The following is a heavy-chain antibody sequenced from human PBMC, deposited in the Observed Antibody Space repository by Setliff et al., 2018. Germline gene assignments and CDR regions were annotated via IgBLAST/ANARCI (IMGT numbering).Heavy chain of an antibody. Sequence: ASVKVSCKASANTFIAYYIHWARQAPGQGLEWMGWINPNSAGTNYAQKFQGRVTMAWDASITTAYLDLSRLTSDDTASYYCAGVDVLTASPFWGLGTRVTVSS. J-gene: IGHJ4*02. CDR2: INPNSAGT. CDR1: ANTFIAYY. CDR3: AGVDVLTASPF. V-gene: IGHV1-2*02. D-gene: IGHD3-9*01.